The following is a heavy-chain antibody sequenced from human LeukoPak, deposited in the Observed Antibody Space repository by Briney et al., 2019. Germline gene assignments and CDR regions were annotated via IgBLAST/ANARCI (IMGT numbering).Heavy chain of an antibody. CDR3: ARREYSSSSDAFDI. J-gene: IGHJ3*02. Sequence: SETLSLTCTVSGGSINSYYWSWIRQPPGKGLEWIGYIYYSGSTNYNPSLKSRVTISVDTSKNQFSLKLSSVTAADTAVYYCARREYSSSSDAFDIWGQGTMVTVSS. D-gene: IGHD6-6*01. V-gene: IGHV4-59*01. CDR2: IYYSGST. CDR1: GGSINSYY.